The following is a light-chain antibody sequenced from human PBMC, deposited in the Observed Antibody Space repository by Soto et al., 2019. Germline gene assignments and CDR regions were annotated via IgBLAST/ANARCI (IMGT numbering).Light chain of an antibody. V-gene: IGKV1-39*01. Sequence: DIQMTQSPSSLSASVGDEVTITCRASQTIMTYLNWYQLKPGKPPRLLTYAASSLQSGVPSRFSGSGSGTDFTLTISSLQPEDFATYSCQQSYNSPQTFGRGTKVDI. CDR1: QTIMTY. CDR3: QQSYNSPQT. CDR2: AAS. J-gene: IGKJ1*01.